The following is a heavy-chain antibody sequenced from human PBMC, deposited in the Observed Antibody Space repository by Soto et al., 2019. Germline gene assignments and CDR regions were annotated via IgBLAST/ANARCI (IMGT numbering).Heavy chain of an antibody. J-gene: IGHJ6*02. Sequence: QLQLQESGPGLVKPSDTLSLTCTVSGVSIRSSSYYWGWIRQPPGKGLEWIGSIYYSGSTYYNPSIKSRVTISVDRSKDQFSLELSSVAAADTAVYYCARSDPPGSGLPPYYYYNGMDVWGQGTTVIVSS. CDR1: GVSIRSSSYY. V-gene: IGHV4-39*01. CDR3: ARSDPPGSGLPPYYYYNGMDV. CDR2: IYYSGST. D-gene: IGHD3-22*01.